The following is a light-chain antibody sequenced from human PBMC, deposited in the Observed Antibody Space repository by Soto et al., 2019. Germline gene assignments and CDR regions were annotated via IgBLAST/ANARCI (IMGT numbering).Light chain of an antibody. CDR3: QQYINWPPYT. CDR2: DAS. CDR1: QNVYSY. J-gene: IGKJ2*01. V-gene: IGKV3-15*01. Sequence: LTQSPATLSVSPGETATLSCRATQNVYSYLAWYQQKPGQAPRLLIYDASTRATGIPARFSGSGSGTEFTLTISSLQAEDFAVYYCQQYINWPPYTFGQGTKVEI.